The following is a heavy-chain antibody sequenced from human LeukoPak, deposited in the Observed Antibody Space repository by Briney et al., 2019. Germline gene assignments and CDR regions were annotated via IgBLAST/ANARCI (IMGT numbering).Heavy chain of an antibody. J-gene: IGHJ5*02. Sequence: GGSLRLSCTASGFTFSSYGMNWVRQAPGKGLEWLSYINSKSDDIYHADSVKGRFTVSRDNAKSSLYLQMNNLRVDDTAVYYCARAEETTWGIDPWGQGTLVTVSS. CDR3: ARAEETTWGIDP. CDR1: GFTFSSYG. V-gene: IGHV3-48*01. CDR2: INSKSDDI. D-gene: IGHD3-16*01.